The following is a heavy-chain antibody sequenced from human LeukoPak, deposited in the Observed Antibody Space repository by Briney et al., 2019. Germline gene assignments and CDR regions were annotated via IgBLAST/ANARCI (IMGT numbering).Heavy chain of an antibody. CDR2: IYYSGST. J-gene: IGHJ4*02. CDR1: GGSISSGGYY. D-gene: IGHD6-19*01. V-gene: IGHV4-31*03. Sequence: TSETLSLTCTVSGGSISSGGYYWSWIRQHPGKGLEWSGYIYYSGSTYYNPSLKSRVTISVDTSKNQFSLKLSSVTAADTAVYYCARSVAGLGDELDYWGQGTLVTVSS. CDR3: ARSVAGLGDELDY.